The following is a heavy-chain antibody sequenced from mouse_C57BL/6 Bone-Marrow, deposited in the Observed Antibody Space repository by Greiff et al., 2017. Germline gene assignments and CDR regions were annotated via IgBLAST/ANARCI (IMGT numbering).Heavy chain of an antibody. D-gene: IGHD1-1*01. V-gene: IGHV1-81*01. Sequence: VQLVESGAELARPGASVKLSCKASGYTFTSYGISWVKQRTGQGLEWIGEIYPRSGNTYYNEKFKGKATLTADKSSSTAYMELRSLTSEDSAVYFCARGGYYGSRPYYFDYWGQGTTLTVSS. CDR2: IYPRSGNT. J-gene: IGHJ2*01. CDR1: GYTFTSYG. CDR3: ARGGYYGSRPYYFDY.